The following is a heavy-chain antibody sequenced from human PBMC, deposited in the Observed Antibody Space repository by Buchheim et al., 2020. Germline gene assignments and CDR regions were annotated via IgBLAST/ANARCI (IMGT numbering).Heavy chain of an antibody. CDR2: ISGSGGST. D-gene: IGHD5-18*01. Sequence: EVQLVESGGGLVQPGGSLRLSCAASGFTFSSYAMSWVRQAPGKGLEWASAISGSGGSTYYADSVKGRFTISRDNSKNTPYLQMNSLRAEDTAVYYCAKTGYSYGYETYYYYYGMDVWGQGTT. V-gene: IGHV3-23*04. CDR1: GFTFSSYA. J-gene: IGHJ6*02. CDR3: AKTGYSYGYETYYYYYGMDV.